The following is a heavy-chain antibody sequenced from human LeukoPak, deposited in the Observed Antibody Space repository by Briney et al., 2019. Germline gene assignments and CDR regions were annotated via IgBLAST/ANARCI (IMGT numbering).Heavy chain of an antibody. CDR1: GGSISSYY. CDR2: IYYSGTS. J-gene: IGHJ5*01. V-gene: IGHV4-59*01. D-gene: IGHD1-26*01. CDR3: ARDFDSGWFDY. Sequence: SETLSHTCTVSGGSISSYYWSWIRQPPGKGLECIGNIYYSGTSNYNPSLKSRVTISVDTSKNQSSLKLNSVTAADTAVYYCARDFDSGWFDYWGQGTRVTVSS.